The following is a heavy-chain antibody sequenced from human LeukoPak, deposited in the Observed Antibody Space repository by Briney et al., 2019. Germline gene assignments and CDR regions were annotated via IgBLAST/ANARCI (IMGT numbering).Heavy chain of an antibody. CDR2: IREERGQE. J-gene: IGHJ4*02. Sequence: GGSLRLSCVASGLTVSNHWMSWVRQAPGKGLEWVANIREERGQEYYVDSVKGRFTVSKNSAKNSLYLQMNTLRVEDTAMYYCASLDTAKQPLADHWGQGTLVTVSS. CDR3: ASLDTAKQPLADH. V-gene: IGHV3-7*03. CDR1: GLTVSNHW. D-gene: IGHD5-18*01.